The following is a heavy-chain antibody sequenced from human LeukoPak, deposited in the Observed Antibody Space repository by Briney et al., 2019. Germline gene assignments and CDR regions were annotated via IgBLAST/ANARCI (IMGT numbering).Heavy chain of an antibody. CDR2: IYYSGST. CDR3: ARSLFGGYSHAFGY. Sequence: SETLSLTCTVSGGSISSYYWSWIRQPPGKGLEWLGYIYYSGSTNYNPSLKSRVTISTDTSKNQFSLKLSSVTAADTAVYYCARSLFGGYSHAFGYWGQGTLVTVSS. V-gene: IGHV4-59*01. CDR1: GGSISSYY. D-gene: IGHD2-15*01. J-gene: IGHJ4*02.